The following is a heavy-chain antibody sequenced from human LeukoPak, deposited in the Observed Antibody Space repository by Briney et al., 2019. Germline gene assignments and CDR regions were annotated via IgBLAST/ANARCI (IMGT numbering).Heavy chain of an antibody. CDR1: GFTFSNYA. CDR3: AKDRGFGVFFQYYFHY. D-gene: IGHD3-10*01. CDR2: ISGSGDST. J-gene: IGHJ4*02. Sequence: GGSLRLSCAASGFTFSNYAMRWVRQAPGKGLEWVSGISGSGDSTYYADSVKGRFTISRDNSKNTLYLQMNSLRAEDTAVYYCAKDRGFGVFFQYYFHYWGQGTLVTVSS. V-gene: IGHV3-23*01.